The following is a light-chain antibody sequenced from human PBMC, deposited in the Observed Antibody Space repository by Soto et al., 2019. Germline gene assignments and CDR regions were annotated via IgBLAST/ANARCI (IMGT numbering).Light chain of an antibody. CDR1: SSDVGVYNY. J-gene: IGLJ2*01. Sequence: QSALAQPASVSGSHGQSITMSCTGTSSDVGVYNYVSWYQQHPGKAPKLMIYDVTNRPSGVSNRFSGSKSGNTASLTISGLQAEDEADYYCSSYTSSTTLVFGGGTKLTVL. V-gene: IGLV2-14*01. CDR3: SSYTSSTTLV. CDR2: DVT.